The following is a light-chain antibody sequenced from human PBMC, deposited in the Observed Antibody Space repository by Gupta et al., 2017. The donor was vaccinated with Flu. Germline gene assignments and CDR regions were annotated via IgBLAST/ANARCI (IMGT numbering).Light chain of an antibody. CDR1: SGSIASYY. CDR3: LECEGSIHWV. Sequence: FLLTQPHSVSESPGRPVDISCTRSSGSIASYYVQWYRHRPGSSPSIVIYDDKHRPSGVPDRFSGSIDRYSTSDSITISGMKTEDEADYDCLECEGSIHWVFGGGTKLTVL. J-gene: IGLJ3*02. V-gene: IGLV6-57*01. CDR2: DDK.